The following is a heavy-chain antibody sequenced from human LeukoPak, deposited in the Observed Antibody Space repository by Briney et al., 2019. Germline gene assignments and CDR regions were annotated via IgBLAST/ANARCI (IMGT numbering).Heavy chain of an antibody. CDR2: ISSSSYI. CDR1: GFTFSSYS. Sequence: GGPLRLSCAASGFTFSSYSMNWVRQAPGKGLEWVSSISSSSYIYYADSVKGRFTISRDNAKNSLYLQMNSLSTEDTALYYCVKGEDSSSWYSFDYWGQGTLVTVSS. J-gene: IGHJ4*02. V-gene: IGHV3-21*04. D-gene: IGHD6-13*01. CDR3: VKGEDSSSWYSFDY.